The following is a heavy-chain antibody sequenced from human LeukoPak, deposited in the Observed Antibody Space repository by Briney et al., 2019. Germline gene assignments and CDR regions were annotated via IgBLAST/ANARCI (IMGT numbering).Heavy chain of an antibody. Sequence: ASVKVSCKASGYTFTSYYMHWVRQAPGQRLERMGIINPSGGSTSYAQKFQGRVTMTRDMSTSTVYMELSSLRSEDTAVYFCAAERELISWGQGTLVTVSS. CDR2: INPSGGST. V-gene: IGHV1-46*03. CDR1: GYTFTSYY. J-gene: IGHJ5*02. D-gene: IGHD1-26*01. CDR3: AAERELIS.